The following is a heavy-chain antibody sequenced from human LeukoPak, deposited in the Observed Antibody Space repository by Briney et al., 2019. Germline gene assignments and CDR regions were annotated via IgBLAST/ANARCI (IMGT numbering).Heavy chain of an antibody. CDR1: GGSISGHY. J-gene: IGHJ6*03. Sequence: PSETLSLTCTVSGGSISGHYWSWIRQPPGKGLEWIGYIYDSGSANANPSLKSRVTISVDTSKNQFSLKLSSVTAADTAVYYCARRRPSYYDFWSGWGYYYYMDVWGKGTTVTVSS. D-gene: IGHD3-3*01. CDR2: IYDSGSA. V-gene: IGHV4-59*08. CDR3: ARRRPSYYDFWSGWGYYYYMDV.